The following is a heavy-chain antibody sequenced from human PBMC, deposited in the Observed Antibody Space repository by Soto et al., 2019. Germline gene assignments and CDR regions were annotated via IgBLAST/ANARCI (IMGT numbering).Heavy chain of an antibody. J-gene: IGHJ4*02. CDR2: VSYDTAYE. D-gene: IGHD2-15*01. Sequence: QVQPVESGGGMVQPGTSLRLSCAVSGFTFSTYDMHWVRQAPGKGLEWVAVVSYDTAYENYADSVKGRFTISRDNSKNILYLQMNSLRAEDTAVYYCAKVSISISSAVTFDSWGRGTLVTVSS. CDR1: GFTFSTYD. V-gene: IGHV3-30*18. CDR3: AKVSISISSAVTFDS.